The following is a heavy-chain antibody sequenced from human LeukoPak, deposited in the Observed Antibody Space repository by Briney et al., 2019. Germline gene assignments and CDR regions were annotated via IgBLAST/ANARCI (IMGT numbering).Heavy chain of an antibody. CDR2: ISDSGGST. V-gene: IGHV3-23*01. D-gene: IGHD3-22*01. CDR3: AKRGVVIRVILVGFHKEAYYFDS. J-gene: IGHJ4*02. Sequence: GGSLRLSCAGSGITLSNYGMTWVRQAPGKGLEWVAGISDSGGSTNYADSVKGRFTISRDNPKNTLYLQMNSLRAEDTSVYFCAKRGVVIRVILVGFHKEAYYFDSWGQGALVTVSS. CDR1: GITLSNYG.